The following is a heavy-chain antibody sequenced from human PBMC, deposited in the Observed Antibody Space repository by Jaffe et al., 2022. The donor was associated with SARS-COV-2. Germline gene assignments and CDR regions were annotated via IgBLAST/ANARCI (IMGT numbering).Heavy chain of an antibody. V-gene: IGHV3-66*02. J-gene: IGHJ2*01. Sequence: EVQLVESGGGLVQAGGSLRLSCAASGFTVSTNYMSWVRQAPGKGLEWVSVIYSGGSTYYADSVKGRFTISRDNSKNALYLQMNNLRAEDTAVYYCAGRNSGYSSVYFRYFDLWGRGTLVTVSS. CDR3: AGRNSGYSSVYFRYFDL. CDR1: GFTVSTNY. D-gene: IGHD5-18*01. CDR2: IYSGGST.